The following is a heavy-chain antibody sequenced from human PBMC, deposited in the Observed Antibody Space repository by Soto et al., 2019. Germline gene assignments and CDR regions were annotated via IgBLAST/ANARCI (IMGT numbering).Heavy chain of an antibody. J-gene: IGHJ6*03. D-gene: IGHD2-2*01. CDR2: VNHRGST. CDR3: ARGLGDIVVVPAATHRSLKEYYYYYYMDV. V-gene: IGHV4-34*01. Sequence: QVQLQQWGAGLLKPSETLSLTCAVYGGSFSGYYWSWIRQPPGKGREWMGEVNHRGSTNYNPSLKGRCTISVDSSKNQLPLKLRSVSAADTAVYYCARGLGDIVVVPAATHRSLKEYYYYYYMDVWGKGTTVPVSS. CDR1: GGSFSGYY.